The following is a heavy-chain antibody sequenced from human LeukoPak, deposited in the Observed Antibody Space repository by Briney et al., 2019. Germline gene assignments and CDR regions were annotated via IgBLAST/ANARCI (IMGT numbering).Heavy chain of an antibody. CDR1: GYTFTSYD. CDR2: MNPNSGNT. V-gene: IGHV1-8*01. Sequence: GASVKVSCKASGYTFTSYDINWVRQATGQGLEWMGWMNPNSGNTGYAQKFQGRVTMTRNTSISTAYMELSSLRSEDTAVYYCARGPTLRFGELFRVNWFDPWGQGTLVTVSS. D-gene: IGHD3-10*01. CDR3: ARGPTLRFGELFRVNWFDP. J-gene: IGHJ5*02.